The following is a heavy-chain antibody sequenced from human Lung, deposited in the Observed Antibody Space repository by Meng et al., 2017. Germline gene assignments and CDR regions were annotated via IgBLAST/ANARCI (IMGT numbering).Heavy chain of an antibody. J-gene: IGHJ4*02. CDR2: INHSGST. V-gene: IGHV4-34*01. D-gene: IGHD4-11*01. Sequence: QVKLQQWRAGRFKPSETLSLSCVVSGGSFNDYYWSWIRQPPGKGLEWIGEINHSGSTNYNPSLESRATISVDTSQNNLSLKLSSVTAADSAVYYCARGPTTMAHDFDYWGQGTLVTVSS. CDR1: GGSFNDYY. CDR3: ARGPTTMAHDFDY.